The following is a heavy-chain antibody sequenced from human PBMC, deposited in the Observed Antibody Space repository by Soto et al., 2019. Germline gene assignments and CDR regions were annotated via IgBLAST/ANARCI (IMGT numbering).Heavy chain of an antibody. D-gene: IGHD3-10*02. V-gene: IGHV3-21*01. Sequence: GGSLRLSCAASGFTFSSYSMNWVRQAPGKGLEWVSSISSSSSYIYYADSVKGRFTISRDNAKNSLYLQMNSLRAEDTAVYYCASLLPGSGSYYPHVDYWGQGTLVTVSS. CDR3: ASLLPGSGSYYPHVDY. J-gene: IGHJ4*02. CDR2: ISSSSSYI. CDR1: GFTFSSYS.